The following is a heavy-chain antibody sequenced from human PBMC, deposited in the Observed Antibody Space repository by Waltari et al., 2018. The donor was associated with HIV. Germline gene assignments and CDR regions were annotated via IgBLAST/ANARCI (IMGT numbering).Heavy chain of an antibody. CDR3: ASARETMGVDFDS. V-gene: IGHV1-69*08. Sequence: QVQLVQSGAEVKKPGYSVKVSCKASGGAFVSHIINWVRQAPGQGLEWRGRAIPMFGTANYAQKFQGRVTITADKSTSTAYMELNGLRFDDTAVYYCASARETMGVDFDSWGQGTLVTVS. J-gene: IGHJ5*01. CDR2: AIPMFGTA. CDR1: GGAFVSHI. D-gene: IGHD3-10*01.